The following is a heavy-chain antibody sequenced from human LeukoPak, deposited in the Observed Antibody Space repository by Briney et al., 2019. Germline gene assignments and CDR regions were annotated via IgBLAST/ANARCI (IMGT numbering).Heavy chain of an antibody. CDR3: ARSPTYYDFWSGYKFIDY. J-gene: IGHJ4*02. D-gene: IGHD3-3*01. CDR2: MKHDGSEK. V-gene: IGHV3-7*01. Sequence: GGSLRLSCAASGFTFSSYWMSWVRQAPGKGLEWVATMKHDGSEKYYVDSVKGRFIISRDNPKSSLYLQMNSPQAEDTAVYYCARSPTYYDFWSGYKFIDYWGQGTLVTVSS. CDR1: GFTFSSYW.